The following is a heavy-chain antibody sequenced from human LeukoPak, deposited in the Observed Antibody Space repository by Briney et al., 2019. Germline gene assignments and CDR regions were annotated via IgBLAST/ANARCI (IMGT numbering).Heavy chain of an antibody. V-gene: IGHV3-53*01. J-gene: IGHJ4*02. CDR1: GFTVSSNY. D-gene: IGHD5-24*01. Sequence: GGALRLSCAASGFTVSSNYVSWVRQAPGKGLERVSVIYSGGGTYYADSVKGRFTISRDNSKNTLYLQMNSLRAEDTAVYYCARGERWLQLDYWGQGTLVTVSS. CDR2: IYSGGGT. CDR3: ARGERWLQLDY.